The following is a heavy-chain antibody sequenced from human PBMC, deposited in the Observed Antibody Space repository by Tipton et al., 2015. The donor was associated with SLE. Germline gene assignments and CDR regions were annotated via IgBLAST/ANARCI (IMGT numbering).Heavy chain of an antibody. D-gene: IGHD3/OR15-3a*01. J-gene: IGHJ4*02. CDR2: VHNSGTT. Sequence: TLSLTCSVSGDSISSRSYYWAWIHHPPGKVLEWIGSVHNSGTTYYNPSLKSRVPISVDTPKNQFSLKLTSVTAADTAVYYCARVSSSTRYVFPFDIWGQGSLVTVSS. CDR3: ARVSSSTRYVFPFDI. V-gene: IGHV4-39*07. CDR1: GDSISSRSYY.